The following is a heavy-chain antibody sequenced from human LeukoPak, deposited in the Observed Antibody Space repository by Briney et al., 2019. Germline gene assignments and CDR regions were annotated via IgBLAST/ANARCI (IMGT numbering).Heavy chain of an antibody. CDR3: ARDLTGLGYCTNGVCDSSGY. D-gene: IGHD2-8*01. CDR2: IIPIFGTA. Sequence: ASVNVSCKASGGTFSSYAISWVRQAPGQGLEWMGGIIPIFGTANYAQKFQGRVTITADESTSTAYMELSSLRSEDTAVYYCARDLTGLGYCTNGVCDSSGYWGQGTLVTVSS. CDR1: GGTFSSYA. J-gene: IGHJ4*02. V-gene: IGHV1-69*01.